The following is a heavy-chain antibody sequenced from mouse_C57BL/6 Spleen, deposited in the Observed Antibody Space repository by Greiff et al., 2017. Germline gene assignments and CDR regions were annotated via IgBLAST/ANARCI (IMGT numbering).Heavy chain of an antibody. CDR2: ISSGSSTI. Sequence: EVKLMESGGGLVKPGGSLKLSCAASGFTFSDYGMHWVRQAPEKGLEWVAYISSGSSTISSADTVKGRFTISRDNAKNTLVLQMTIQRYEDTAMYYCTRAAITTVVAHFDYWGQGTTLTVSS. CDR3: TRAAITTVVAHFDY. J-gene: IGHJ2*01. CDR1: GFTFSDYG. V-gene: IGHV5-17*01. D-gene: IGHD1-1*01.